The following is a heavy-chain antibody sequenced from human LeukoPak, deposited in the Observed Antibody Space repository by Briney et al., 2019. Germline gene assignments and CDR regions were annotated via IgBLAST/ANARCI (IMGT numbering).Heavy chain of an antibody. CDR3: ARYDSRGDYYFDY. V-gene: IGHV4-59*01. J-gene: IGHJ4*02. CDR2: IYDSGST. D-gene: IGHD3-22*01. Sequence: PSETLSLTCTVSGGSISSYYWSWLRQTPGKGLEYIGYIYDSGSTNYNPSLKCRVSISVDTSKNQFSLQLSSVTAADTAVYYCARYDSRGDYYFDYWGQGTLVTVSS. CDR1: GGSISSYY.